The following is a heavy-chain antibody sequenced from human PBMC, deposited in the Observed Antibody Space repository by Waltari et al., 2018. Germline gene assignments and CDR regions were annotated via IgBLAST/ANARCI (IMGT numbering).Heavy chain of an antibody. D-gene: IGHD3-22*01. J-gene: IGHJ4*02. CDR3: ATDLYYYDSSGLHDY. V-gene: IGHV1-69*08. CDR2: IIPILAIT. CDR1: GGTFSTYT. Sequence: QVQLVQSGAEVKKPGSSVKVSCKASGGTFSTYTISWVRQAPGQGLEWMGRIIPILAITNYAQKFQGRVTITADKSTTTAYMELSSLRSEDTALYYCATDLYYYDSSGLHDYWGQGTLVTVSS.